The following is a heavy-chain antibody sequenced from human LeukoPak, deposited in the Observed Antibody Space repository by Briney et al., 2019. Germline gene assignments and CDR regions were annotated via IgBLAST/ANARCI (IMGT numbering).Heavy chain of an antibody. D-gene: IGHD3-10*01. V-gene: IGHV4-59*01. CDR3: ARGPLVVRGVTPFDY. CDR1: GGSISSYY. J-gene: IGHJ4*02. CDR2: IYYSGST. Sequence: SETLSLTCTVSGGSISSYYWSWIRQPPGKGLEWIGYIYYSGSTNYNPSLKSRVTISVKTSKNQFSLKLSSVTAADTAVYYCARGPLVVRGVTPFDYWGQGTLVTVSS.